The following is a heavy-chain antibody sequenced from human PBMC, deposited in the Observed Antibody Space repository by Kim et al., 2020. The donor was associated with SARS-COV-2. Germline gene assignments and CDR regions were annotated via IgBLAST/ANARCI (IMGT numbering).Heavy chain of an antibody. V-gene: IGHV4-59*01. J-gene: IGHJ4*02. Sequence: SETLSLTCTVSGGSISNYYWSWIRQPPGKGLEWIGYISYSGNTNYNPSLKSRVTISVDTSKNQFSLKLSSVTAADTAVYYCARNGISFDYWGQGISFDNWGQGTLVTVSS. D-gene: IGHD3-9*01. CDR2: ISYSGNT. CDR3: ARNGISFDYWGQGISFDN. CDR1: GGSISNYY.